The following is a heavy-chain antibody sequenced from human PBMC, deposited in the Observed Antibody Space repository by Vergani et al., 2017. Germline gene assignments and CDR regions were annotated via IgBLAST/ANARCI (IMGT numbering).Heavy chain of an antibody. CDR3: AVRPRVNLVGGEIVTKRTFDY. V-gene: IGHV4-34*02. D-gene: IGHD3-10*01. CDR1: GESFSSFY. CDR2: INNDGHT. J-gene: IGHJ4*02. Sequence: QVQLQQWGAGVVKPSGTLSLTCAVFGESFSSFYWSRIRQPPGKGLEWIGEINNDGHTNYNPSLESRVTVPRDTAKNQFSLNLMSVTAADTAMYYCAVRPRVNLVGGEIVTKRTFDYWSQGSLVTVSS.